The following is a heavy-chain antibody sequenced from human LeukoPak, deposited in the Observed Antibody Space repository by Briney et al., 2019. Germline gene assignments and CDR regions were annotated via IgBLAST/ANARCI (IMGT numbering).Heavy chain of an antibody. CDR1: GFTFSSDW. J-gene: IGHJ4*02. CDR3: ARAPTYYDFWSGPSTLYYFDY. CDR2: RKQDGGAK. Sequence: GGSLRLSCAASGFTFSSDWMSWVREAPGKGLERGANRKQDGGAKYYVDSVKGRFTISRDNAKTSLYLQMNSLRAEDTAVYYCARAPTYYDFWSGPSTLYYFDYWGQGTLVTVSS. D-gene: IGHD3-3*01. V-gene: IGHV3-7*01.